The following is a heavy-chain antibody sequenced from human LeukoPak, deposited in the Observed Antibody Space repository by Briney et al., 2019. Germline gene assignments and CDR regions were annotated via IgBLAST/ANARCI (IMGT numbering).Heavy chain of an antibody. D-gene: IGHD6-19*01. CDR1: GFTFSSYT. CDR2: LSSGGGYI. Sequence: GGSLRLSCAPSGFTFSSYTMNWVRQAPGKGLEWVSSLSSGGGYIYYADSVKGRFTISRDNAKKSLSLQMNSLRAEDTAVYYCARGSSGFDYWGQGTLVTVSS. J-gene: IGHJ4*02. V-gene: IGHV3-21*01. CDR3: ARGSSGFDY.